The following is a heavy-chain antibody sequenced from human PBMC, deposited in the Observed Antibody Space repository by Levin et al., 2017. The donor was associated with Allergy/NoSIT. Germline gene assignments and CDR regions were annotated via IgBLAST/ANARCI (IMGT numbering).Heavy chain of an antibody. CDR3: ASHSSGWYPTPLYIGDFQH. D-gene: IGHD6-19*01. J-gene: IGHJ1*01. Sequence: SGGSLRLSCAASGFTVSSNYMSWVRQAPGKGLEWVSVIYSGGSTYYADSVKGRFTISRDNSKNTLYLQMNSLRAEDTAVYYCASHSSGWYPTPLYIGDFQHWGQGTLVTVSS. V-gene: IGHV3-53*01. CDR2: IYSGGST. CDR1: GFTVSSNY.